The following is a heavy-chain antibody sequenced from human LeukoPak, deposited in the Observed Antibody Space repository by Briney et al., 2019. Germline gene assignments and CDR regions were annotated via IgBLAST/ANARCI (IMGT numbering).Heavy chain of an antibody. D-gene: IGHD3-3*01. J-gene: IGHJ6*02. Sequence: SETLSLTCTVSGGSISSYYWSWIRQPPGKGLEGIGYIYYSGSATYNPSLKSRVTISVDTSKNQSSLKLNSVTAADTAVYYCARVMEGDYGAMDVWGQGTTVTVSS. CDR1: GGSISSYY. CDR3: ARVMEGDYGAMDV. CDR2: IYYSGSA. V-gene: IGHV4-59*01.